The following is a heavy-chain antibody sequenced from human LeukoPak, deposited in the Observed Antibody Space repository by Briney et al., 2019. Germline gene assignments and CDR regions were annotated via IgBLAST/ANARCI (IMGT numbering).Heavy chain of an antibody. CDR2: INAGNGNT. CDR1: GYTFTSNA. CDR3: ERGGDYDSLTGYDRYYFDY. J-gene: IGHJ4*02. V-gene: IGHV1-3*01. Sequence: ASVKVSCTASGYTFTSNAMHWVRQAPGQGLEGMGWINAGNGNTKYSKKFQGRLTITRDTSASTAYMERRSLRSEDKAVLYCERGGDYDSLTGYDRYYFDYWGQGTLVTVSS. D-gene: IGHD3-9*01.